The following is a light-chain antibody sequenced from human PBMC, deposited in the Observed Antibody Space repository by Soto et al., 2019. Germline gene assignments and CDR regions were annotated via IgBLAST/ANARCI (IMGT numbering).Light chain of an antibody. V-gene: IGKV1-5*01. Sequence: DIQMTQSPSTLSASVGDRVTITCRASQSISSWLAWYQQKPGKAPKLLIYDASSLESGVPSRFSGSGYGTEFTLTIKSLQPDDFATYYCQQYNTYSSLTFGGGTKGDIK. CDR2: DAS. CDR1: QSISSW. CDR3: QQYNTYSSLT. J-gene: IGKJ4*01.